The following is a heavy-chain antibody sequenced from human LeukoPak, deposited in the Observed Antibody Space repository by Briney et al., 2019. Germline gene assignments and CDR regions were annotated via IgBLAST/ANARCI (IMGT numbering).Heavy chain of an antibody. V-gene: IGHV1-2*02. J-gene: IGHJ4*02. D-gene: IGHD3-10*01. CDR3: ARDSGERGSGSYLIAY. CDR1: GYTFTGYY. CDR2: INPNSGGT. Sequence: ASVKVSCKASGYTFTGYYMHWVRQAPGQGLEWMGWINPNSGGTNYAQKFQGRVTMTRDTSISTAYMEVSRLRADDTAVYYCARDSGERGSGSYLIAYWGQGTLVTVSS.